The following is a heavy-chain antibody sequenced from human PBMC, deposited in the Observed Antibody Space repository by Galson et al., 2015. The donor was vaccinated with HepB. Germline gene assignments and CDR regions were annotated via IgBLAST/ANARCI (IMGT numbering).Heavy chain of an antibody. CDR3: ARDGTYYYGSGSYYVGYYYYGMDV. CDR1: GYTFTSYA. D-gene: IGHD3-10*01. V-gene: IGHV7-4-1*02. J-gene: IGHJ6*02. Sequence: SVKVSCKASGYTFTSYAMNWVRQAPGQGLEWMGWINTNTGNPTYAQGFTGRFVFSLDTSVSTAYLQISSLKAEDTAVYYCARDGTYYYGSGSYYVGYYYYGMDVWGQGTTVTVSS. CDR2: INTNTGNP.